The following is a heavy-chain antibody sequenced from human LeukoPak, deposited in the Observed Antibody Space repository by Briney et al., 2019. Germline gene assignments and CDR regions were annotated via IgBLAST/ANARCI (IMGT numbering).Heavy chain of an antibody. CDR1: GGSISSYY. CDR3: ARVGEGMVDFDY. CDR2: IYYSGST. D-gene: IGHD2-8*01. J-gene: IGHJ4*02. V-gene: IGHV4-59*01. Sequence: SETLSLTCAVSGGSISSYYWSWIRQPPGKGLEWIGYIYYSGSTNYNPSLKSRVTISVDTSKNQFSLKLSSVTAADTAVYYCARVGEGMVDFDYWGQGTLVTVSS.